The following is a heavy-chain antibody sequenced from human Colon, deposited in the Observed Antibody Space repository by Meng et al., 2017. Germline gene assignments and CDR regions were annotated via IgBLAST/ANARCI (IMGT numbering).Heavy chain of an antibody. CDR1: GGSIISSNW. V-gene: IGHV4-4*02. D-gene: IGHD1-26*01. CDR2: INHSGIT. Sequence: QLQLQESGPGLVKPSGTLSLTCSVSGGSIISSNWWIWVRQSPAKGLEWIGEINHSGITNYQPSLKSRATISIDTSKQQFSLRLNSVTVADMAIYFCATGVGATTAWGQGTLVTVSS. CDR3: ATGVGATTA. J-gene: IGHJ4*02.